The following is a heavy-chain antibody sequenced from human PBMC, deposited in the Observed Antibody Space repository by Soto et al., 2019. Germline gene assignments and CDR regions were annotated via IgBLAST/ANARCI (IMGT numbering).Heavy chain of an antibody. D-gene: IGHD2-15*01. V-gene: IGHV2-5*02. CDR3: AHADAASVLAFNC. Sequence: QITLKESGPTLVKPTQTLTLTCTFSGFSLSTTGVAVAWIRQPPGKALEWLALIYWDADDGQRYSPSLKSRITLTKDSAKNQEVLTISNMDPMDTDAYYCAHADAASVLAFNCWGQGTLVSVSS. CDR2: IYWDADDGQ. J-gene: IGHJ4*02. CDR1: GFSLSTTGVA.